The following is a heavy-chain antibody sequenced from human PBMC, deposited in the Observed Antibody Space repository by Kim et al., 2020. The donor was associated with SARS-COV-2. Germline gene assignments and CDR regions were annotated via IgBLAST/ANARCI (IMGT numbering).Heavy chain of an antibody. D-gene: IGHD2-2*03. V-gene: IGHV4-59*01. J-gene: IGHJ5*02. CDR3: AGVTPMDNWFDP. Sequence: NYHPSLKRRVTISVDTSKNQFVLKLSAVPAADTAVYYCAGVTPMDNWFDPWGQGTLVTVSS.